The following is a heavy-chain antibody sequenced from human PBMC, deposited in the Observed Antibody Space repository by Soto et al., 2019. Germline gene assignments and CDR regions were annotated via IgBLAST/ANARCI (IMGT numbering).Heavy chain of an antibody. D-gene: IGHD5-12*01. Sequence: GGSLRLSCAASGFTFSSYGMHWVRQAPGKGLEWVAVIWYDGSNKYYADSVKGRFTISRDNSKNTLYLQMNSLRAEDTAVYYCARDHHSGYGFGAFDIWGQGTMVTVSS. CDR1: GFTFSSYG. J-gene: IGHJ3*02. CDR3: ARDHHSGYGFGAFDI. V-gene: IGHV3-33*01. CDR2: IWYDGSNK.